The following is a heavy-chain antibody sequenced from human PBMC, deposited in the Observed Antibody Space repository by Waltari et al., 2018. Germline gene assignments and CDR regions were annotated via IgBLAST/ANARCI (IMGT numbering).Heavy chain of an antibody. CDR1: GGSISSHY. J-gene: IGHJ4*02. CDR2: IYYSGST. CDR3: ARERELLRAFDY. D-gene: IGHD1-26*01. V-gene: IGHV4-59*11. Sequence: QVQLQESGPGLVKPSETLSLTCTVSGGSISSHYWSWIRQPPGKGLEWIGYIYYSGSTNYNPSLKSRVTISVDTSKNQFSLKLSSVTAADTAVYYCARERELLRAFDYWGQGTLVTVSS.